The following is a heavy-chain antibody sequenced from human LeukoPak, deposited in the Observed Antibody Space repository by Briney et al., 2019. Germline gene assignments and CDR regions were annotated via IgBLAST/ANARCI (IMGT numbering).Heavy chain of an antibody. J-gene: IGHJ4*02. CDR3: ARDLNWGSLACVGY. D-gene: IGHD7-27*01. V-gene: IGHV3-7*05. CDR1: GFTFRDYW. CDR2: IKQDGSEN. Sequence: GGSLRLSCEASGFTFRDYWMTWVRQAPGKGLEGVANIKQDGSENHYVDSVKGRFTISRDNAKNSLYLQMNSLRADDTAVYYCARDLNWGSLACVGYWGQGTLVTVSS.